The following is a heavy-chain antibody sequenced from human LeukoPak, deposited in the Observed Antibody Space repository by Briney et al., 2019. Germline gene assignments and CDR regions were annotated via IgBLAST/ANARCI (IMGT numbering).Heavy chain of an antibody. CDR1: SGSISDYY. CDR2: VYYSGRT. CDR3: ARRAFSYYGMDV. Sequence: PSETLSLTCTVSSGSISDYYWNWIRQPPGKGLEWIGYVYYSGRTNYNPSLKGRVTISVDTSKNQFSLKLSYVAAADTAVYFCARRAFSYYGMDVWGQGTTVTVSS. J-gene: IGHJ6*02. V-gene: IGHV4-59*08.